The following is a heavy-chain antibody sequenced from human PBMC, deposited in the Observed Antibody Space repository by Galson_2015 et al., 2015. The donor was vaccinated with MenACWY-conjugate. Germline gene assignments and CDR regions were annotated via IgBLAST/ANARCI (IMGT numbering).Heavy chain of an antibody. D-gene: IGHD2-2*01. CDR3: ARVGYCSSPTCYLAFFDY. CDR1: GYTFSSYH. J-gene: IGHJ4*02. CDR2: INPSGGGT. V-gene: IGHV1-46*01. Sequence: SVKVSCKASGYTFSSYHMHWVRQAPGQGLEWMRIINPSGGGTSSAQKFQGRVTMTRDTSTSTVYMELSSLRSEDTAVYYCARVGYCSSPTCYLAFFDYWGQGTLVTVSS.